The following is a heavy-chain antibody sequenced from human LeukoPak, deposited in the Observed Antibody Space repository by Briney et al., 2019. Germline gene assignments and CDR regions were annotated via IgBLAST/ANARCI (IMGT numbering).Heavy chain of an antibody. V-gene: IGHV3-13*01. CDR3: ARVGIVGANHDAFDI. D-gene: IGHD1-26*01. J-gene: IGHJ3*02. CDR1: GFTFSSYD. Sequence: GGSLRLSCAASGFTFSSYDMHWVRQATGKGLEWVSAIGTAGDTYYPGSVKGRFTISRENAKNSLYLQMNSLRAGDTAVYYCARVGIVGANHDAFDIWGQGTVVTVSS. CDR2: IGTAGDT.